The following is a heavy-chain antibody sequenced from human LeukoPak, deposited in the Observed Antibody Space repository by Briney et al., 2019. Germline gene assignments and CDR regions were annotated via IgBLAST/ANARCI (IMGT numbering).Heavy chain of an antibody. D-gene: IGHD5-18*01. J-gene: IGHJ3*02. CDR2: IYYRGRS. V-gene: IGHV4-59*01. CDR3: ARSGYKYGADAFDI. Sequence: SETLSLTCTVSGGSISSYYWIWIRQPPGKGLEWIGYIYYRGRSNYNPSLKSRVTISVDTSKNQFSLKLSSVTAADTAVYYCARSGYKYGADAFDIWGQGTMVTVSS. CDR1: GGSISSYY.